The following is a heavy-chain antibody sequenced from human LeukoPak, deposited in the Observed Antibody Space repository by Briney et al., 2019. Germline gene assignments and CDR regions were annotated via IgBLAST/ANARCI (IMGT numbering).Heavy chain of an antibody. V-gene: IGHV4-59*12. J-gene: IGHJ4*02. D-gene: IGHD4-23*01. Sequence: SETLSLTCTVSGGSISPYYWSWIRQPPGKGLEWIGYVYYSGSTNYNPSLKSRVTISVDTSKNQFSLKLSSVTAADTAVYYCARLPTVVTPLGYWGQGTLVTVSS. CDR2: VYYSGST. CDR3: ARLPTVVTPLGY. CDR1: GGSISPYY.